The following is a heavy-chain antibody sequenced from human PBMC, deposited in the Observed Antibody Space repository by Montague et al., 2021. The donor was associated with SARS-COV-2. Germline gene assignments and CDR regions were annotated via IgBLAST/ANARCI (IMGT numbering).Heavy chain of an antibody. CDR1: GSSITSYY. CDR2: IYSSGSA. CDR3: ARVFRGQRLAFDF. V-gene: IGHV4-59*12. J-gene: IGHJ4*02. Sequence: SETLSLTCTVSGSSITSYYWSWIRQAPGKGLEWIAYIYSSGSASYNPSLRSRVTMSVDKSTNQFSLRLNSVTAADTAVYYCARVFRGQRLAFDFWGQGALSLSPQ. D-gene: IGHD6-25*01.